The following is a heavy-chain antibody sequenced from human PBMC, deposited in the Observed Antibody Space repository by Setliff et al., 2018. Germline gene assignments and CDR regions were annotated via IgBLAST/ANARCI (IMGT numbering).Heavy chain of an antibody. CDR1: GGSISSSSYY. Sequence: ETLSPTCTVSGGSISSSSYYWGWIRQPPGKGLEWIGSIYYSGRTYYNPSLKSRVTISVDTSKNQFSLKLRSVTAADTAVYYCARRSEYYHFWSGYYDYWGQGTLVTVSS. D-gene: IGHD3-3*01. V-gene: IGHV4-39*07. CDR3: ARRSEYYHFWSGYYDY. J-gene: IGHJ4*02. CDR2: IYYSGRT.